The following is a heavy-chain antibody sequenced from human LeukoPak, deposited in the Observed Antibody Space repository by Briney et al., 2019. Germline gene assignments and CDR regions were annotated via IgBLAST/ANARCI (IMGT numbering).Heavy chain of an antibody. Sequence: ASVKVSCKASGFTFTSSAMQWVRQARGQRLEWIGWIVVGSGNTNYAQKFQERVTITRDMSTSTAYMELSSLRSEDTAVYYCAVSQKYYHDSSGSMPTVNAFDIWGQGTMVTVSS. D-gene: IGHD3-22*01. CDR1: GFTFTSSA. J-gene: IGHJ3*02. CDR2: IVVGSGNT. V-gene: IGHV1-58*02. CDR3: AVSQKYYHDSSGSMPTVNAFDI.